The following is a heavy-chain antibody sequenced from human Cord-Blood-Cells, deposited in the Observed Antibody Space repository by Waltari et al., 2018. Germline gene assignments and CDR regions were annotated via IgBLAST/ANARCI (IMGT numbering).Heavy chain of an antibody. CDR1: GCSISSYY. Sequence: QVQLQASGPGLVQPSETLSLTCTVSGCSISSYYWSWLRQPAGKGLEWIGRIYTSGSTNYNPSLKSRVTMSVDTSKNQFSLKLSSVTAADTAVYYCARDIAARPGAFDIWGQGTMVTVSS. CDR2: IYTSGST. D-gene: IGHD6-6*01. V-gene: IGHV4-4*07. CDR3: ARDIAARPGAFDI. J-gene: IGHJ3*02.